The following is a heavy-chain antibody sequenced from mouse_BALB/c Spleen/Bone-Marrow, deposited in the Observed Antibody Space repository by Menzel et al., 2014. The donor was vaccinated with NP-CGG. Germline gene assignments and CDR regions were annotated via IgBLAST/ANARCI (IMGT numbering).Heavy chain of an antibody. CDR2: INPFNDGI. D-gene: IGHD1-1*01. J-gene: IGHJ2*01. Sequence: EVQLQQSGPELVKPGASVKMSCMASGYTFTSYVMHWVKQKPGQGLEWIGYINPFNDGIEYNEKFKVKATLTSDKSSSTAYMELSSLTSEESAVYYCARGTTVVGDYWGQGTTLTVSS. CDR1: GYTFTSYV. CDR3: ARGTTVVGDY. V-gene: IGHV1-14*01.